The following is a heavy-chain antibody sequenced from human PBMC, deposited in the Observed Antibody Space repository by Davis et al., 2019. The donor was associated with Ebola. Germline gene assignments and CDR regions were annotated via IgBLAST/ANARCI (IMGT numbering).Heavy chain of an antibody. D-gene: IGHD3-16*01. CDR1: AYSVSDYY. J-gene: IGHJ4*02. CDR2: VYMKSGGT. V-gene: IGHV1-2*02. Sequence: ASVKVSCKTSAYSVSDYYLHWVRQAPGQGLEWMGWVYMKSGGTRYTQKFQGRVTMTTDTSTTTAYMDLRNLRSDDTAVYYCSRVWGMFAHADWWGQGTLVTVSS. CDR3: SRVWGMFAHADW.